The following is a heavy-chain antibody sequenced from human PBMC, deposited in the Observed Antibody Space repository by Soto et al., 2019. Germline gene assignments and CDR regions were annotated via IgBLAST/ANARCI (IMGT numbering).Heavy chain of an antibody. CDR2: MNPDSGNT. J-gene: IGHJ4*02. CDR1: GYTFTSYD. V-gene: IGHV1-8*01. CDR3: AREHSSSWRFDY. Sequence: QVQLVQSGAEVKKPGASVKVSCKASGYTFTSYDINWVLQATGQGLEWMGWMNPDSGNTGYAQRFEGRVTMTRNTSISTAYMEQSSLRSEDTAVYYCAREHSSSWRFDYWGQGTLVTVSS. D-gene: IGHD6-13*01.